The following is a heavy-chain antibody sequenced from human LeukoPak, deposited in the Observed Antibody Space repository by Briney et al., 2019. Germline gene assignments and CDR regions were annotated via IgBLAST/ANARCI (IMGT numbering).Heavy chain of an antibody. Sequence: SETLSLTCTVSGGSISSSSYYWSWIRQPPGTGLEWIGYIYYSGSTNYNPSLKSRVTISVDTSKNQFSLKLSSVTAADTAVYYCARTSGSYFSYWGQGTLVTVSS. CDR2: IYYSGST. V-gene: IGHV4-61*01. D-gene: IGHD1-26*01. J-gene: IGHJ4*02. CDR3: ARTSGSYFSY. CDR1: GGSISSSSYY.